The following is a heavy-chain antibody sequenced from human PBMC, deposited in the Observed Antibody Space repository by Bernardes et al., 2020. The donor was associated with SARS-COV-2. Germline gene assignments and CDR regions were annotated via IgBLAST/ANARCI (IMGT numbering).Heavy chain of an antibody. CDR2: IKQDGSQK. Sequence: GGSLRLSCAASGFTFSSFWMTWVRQAPGRGLEWVANIKQDGSQKYYVDSVKGRFTISRDNAKSSLYLQMNNLRAEDTAVYYCARNAQTAIFALPHFDFWGQGILVSVSS. J-gene: IGHJ4*02. V-gene: IGHV3-7*03. D-gene: IGHD3-3*01. CDR1: GFTFSSFW. CDR3: ARNAQTAIFALPHFDF.